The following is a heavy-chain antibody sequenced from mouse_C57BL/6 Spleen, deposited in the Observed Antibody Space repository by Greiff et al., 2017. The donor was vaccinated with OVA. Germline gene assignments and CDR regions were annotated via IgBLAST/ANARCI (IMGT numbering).Heavy chain of an antibody. J-gene: IGHJ1*03. D-gene: IGHD1-1*01. CDR1: GYTFTSYW. Sequence: QVQLQQPGAELVKPGASVKMSCKASGYTFTSYWITWVKQRPGQGLEWIGDIYPGSGSTKYNEKFKSKATLTVDKPSSTAYMQLSSLTSEDSAVYYCARSDGSLYWYFDVWGTGTTVTVSS. CDR2: IYPGSGST. CDR3: ARSDGSLYWYFDV. V-gene: IGHV1-55*01.